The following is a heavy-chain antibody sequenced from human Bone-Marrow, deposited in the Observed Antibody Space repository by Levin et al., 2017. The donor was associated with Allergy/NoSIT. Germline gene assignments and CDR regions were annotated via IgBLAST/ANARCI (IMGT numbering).Heavy chain of an antibody. CDR1: GGSMSSYY. V-gene: IGHV4-59*01. CDR2: IYYTGDA. CDR3: ARARDSFGYLPLDY. J-gene: IGHJ4*02. D-gene: IGHD5-18*01. Sequence: ASETLSLTCTVSGGSMSSYYWSWIRQSPERGLEWIAYIYYTGDASYNPSLEGRVTISADTPKNQFSLTLNSVTAADTAFYYCARARDSFGYLPLDYWGPGTLVTVSS.